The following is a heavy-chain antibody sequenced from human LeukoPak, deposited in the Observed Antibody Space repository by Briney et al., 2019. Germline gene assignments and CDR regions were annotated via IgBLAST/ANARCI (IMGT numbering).Heavy chain of an antibody. V-gene: IGHV1-69*13. CDR3: ARDLDYYDSSGYYSTFDY. CDR1: GGTFISYA. J-gene: IGHJ4*02. Sequence: ASVKVSCKASGGTFISYAISWVRQALGRGVEWMGRIIPIFGTANYAQKFQGRVTITPDESTSTAYMELSSLRSEDTAVYYCARDLDYYDSSGYYSTFDYWGQGTLVTVSS. D-gene: IGHD3-22*01. CDR2: IIPIFGTA.